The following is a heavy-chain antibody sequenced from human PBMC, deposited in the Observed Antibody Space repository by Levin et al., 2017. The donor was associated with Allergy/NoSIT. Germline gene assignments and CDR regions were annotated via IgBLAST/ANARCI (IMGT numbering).Heavy chain of an antibody. CDR3: ARARSTIGPGSGPYYFDY. V-gene: IGHV3-48*04. D-gene: IGHD2-15*01. Sequence: LPGGSLRLSCAASGFTFSSYNMNWVRQAPGKGLEWVSYISSSSSTIYYADSVRGRFTISRDNAKNSLYLQMNSLRAEDTAVYYCARARSTIGPGSGPYYFDYWGQGTLVTVSS. CDR2: ISSSSSTI. CDR1: GFTFSSYN. J-gene: IGHJ4*02.